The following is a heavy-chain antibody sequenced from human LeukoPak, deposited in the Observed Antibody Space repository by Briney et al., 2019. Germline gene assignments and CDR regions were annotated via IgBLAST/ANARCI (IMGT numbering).Heavy chain of an antibody. J-gene: IGHJ5*02. D-gene: IGHD2-15*01. Sequence: GESLKISCKGSGYSINNYWIGWVRQMPGKGLEWMGIIYPADSDIRYSPSFQGQVTISADKSISTVYLQWSSLKASDTAMYYCARQEYCSGGSCYTWFDPGAREPWSPSPQ. CDR1: GYSINNYW. CDR3: ARQEYCSGGSCYTWFDP. V-gene: IGHV5-51*01. CDR2: IYPADSDI.